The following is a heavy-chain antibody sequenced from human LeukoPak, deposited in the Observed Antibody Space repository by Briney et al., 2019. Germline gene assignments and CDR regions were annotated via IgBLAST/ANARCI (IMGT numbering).Heavy chain of an antibody. J-gene: IGHJ4*02. CDR1: GFTFTTYA. CDR2: VGGNGGST. V-gene: IGHV3-23*01. CDR3: AKGYSGSYRSYFDY. Sequence: GSLRLSCAASGFTFTTYAMSRVRQAPGKGLEWVSTVGGNGGSTYYADSVKGRFTISRDNPKNTLYLQMNTLRAEDTAVYYCAKGYSGSYRSYFDYWGQGSLVTVSS. D-gene: IGHD1-26*01.